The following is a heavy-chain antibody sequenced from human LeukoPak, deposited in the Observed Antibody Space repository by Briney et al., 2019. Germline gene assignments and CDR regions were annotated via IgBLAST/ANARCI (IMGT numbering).Heavy chain of an antibody. CDR2: IYYSGST. D-gene: IGHD1-26*01. CDR3: AREGGGSYLSCYYYYMDV. Sequence: ASETLSLTCTVSGGSISSYYWSWIRQPPGKGLEWIGYIYYSGSTNYNPSLKSRVTISVDTSKNQFSLKLSSVTAADTAVYYCAREGGGSYLSCYYYYMDVWGKGTTVTVSS. CDR1: GGSISSYY. V-gene: IGHV4-59*01. J-gene: IGHJ6*03.